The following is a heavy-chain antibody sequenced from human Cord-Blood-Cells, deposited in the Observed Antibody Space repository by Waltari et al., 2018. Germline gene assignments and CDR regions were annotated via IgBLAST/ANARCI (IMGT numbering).Heavy chain of an antibody. CDR2: INHSGST. CDR3: ARGRGNDSSGYYYVDY. CDR1: GGSFSGYY. J-gene: IGHJ4*02. Sequence: QVQLQQWGAGLLKPSETLSLTCAVYGGSFSGYYWSWIRRPPGKGLEWIGEINHSGSTNSNPSLKSRVTISVDTSKNQFSLKLSSVTAADTAVYYCARGRGNDSSGYYYVDYWGQGTLVTVSS. V-gene: IGHV4-34*01. D-gene: IGHD3-22*01.